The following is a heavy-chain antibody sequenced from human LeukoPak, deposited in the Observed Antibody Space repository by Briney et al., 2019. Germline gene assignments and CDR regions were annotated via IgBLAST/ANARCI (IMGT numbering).Heavy chain of an antibody. CDR1: GGSISSGGYS. Sequence: PSQTLSLTCAVSGGSISSGGYSWSWIRQPPGKGLEWIGYIYHSGSTYYNPSLKSRVTISVDRSKNQFSLKLSSVTAADTAVYNCARAPSSGYLDYWGQGTLVTVSS. J-gene: IGHJ4*02. CDR3: ARAPSSGYLDY. D-gene: IGHD3-22*01. V-gene: IGHV4-30-2*01. CDR2: IYHSGST.